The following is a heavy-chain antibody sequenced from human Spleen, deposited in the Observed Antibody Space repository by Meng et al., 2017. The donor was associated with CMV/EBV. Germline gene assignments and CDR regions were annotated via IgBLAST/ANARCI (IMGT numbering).Heavy chain of an antibody. CDR2: VGGCDGDT. CDR1: GYTFSSYG. J-gene: IGHJ4*02. D-gene: IGHD3-3*01. Sequence: ASVKVSCKASGYTFSSYGISWVRQAPGQGLEWMGWVGGCDGDTNYAPELQGRVTMTTDTSTNTVYMELRSLTSDDTAVYYCARGGGKTYYDFWSAYYMNWGQGTLVTVSS. CDR3: ARGGGKTYYDFWSAYYMN. V-gene: IGHV1-18*01.